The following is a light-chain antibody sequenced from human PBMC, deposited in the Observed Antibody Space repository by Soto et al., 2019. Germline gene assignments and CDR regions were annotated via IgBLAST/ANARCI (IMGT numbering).Light chain of an antibody. CDR1: QSVSSS. J-gene: IGKJ2*01. CDR2: DTS. V-gene: IGKV3-15*01. CDR3: QQYKNWPPYT. Sequence: IVLTQSPATLSLSPGERVTLSCRASQSVSSSLAWYQQKPGQAPRLLIYDTSTRATTIPARFSGSGSGTEFTLTISGLQSEDSAVYYCQQYKNWPPYTFGQGTKLEIK.